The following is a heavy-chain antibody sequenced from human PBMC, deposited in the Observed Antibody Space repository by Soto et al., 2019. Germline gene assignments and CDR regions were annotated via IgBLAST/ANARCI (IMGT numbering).Heavy chain of an antibody. J-gene: IGHJ4*02. CDR2: IIPIFGTA. CDR1: GGTFSSYA. V-gene: IGHV1-69*13. CDR3: ARDNYDSSGFIDY. D-gene: IGHD3-22*01. Sequence: ASVKVSCKASGGTFSSYAISWVRHAPGQGLEWMGGIIPIFGTANYAQKFQGRVTITADESTSTAYMELSSLRSEDTAVYYCARDNYDSSGFIDYWGQGTLVTVSS.